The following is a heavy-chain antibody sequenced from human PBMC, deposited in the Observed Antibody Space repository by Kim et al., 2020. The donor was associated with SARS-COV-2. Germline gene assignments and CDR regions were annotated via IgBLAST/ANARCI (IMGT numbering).Heavy chain of an antibody. V-gene: IGHV1-2*02. CDR3: ARDQSRYNWNYDWFDP. D-gene: IGHD1-7*01. Sequence: KFQGRVTMTRDTSISTAYMELSRLRSDDTAVYYCARDQSRYNWNYDWFDPWGQGTLVTVSS. J-gene: IGHJ5*02.